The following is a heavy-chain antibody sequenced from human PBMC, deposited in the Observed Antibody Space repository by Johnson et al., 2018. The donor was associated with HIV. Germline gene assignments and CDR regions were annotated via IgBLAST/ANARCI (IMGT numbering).Heavy chain of an antibody. CDR1: GLSFSSYG. Sequence: QVQLVESGGGVVQPGKSLTLSCVVSGLSFSSYGMHWVRQAPGKGLEWVAVISYDGSNKYFADSVKGRFTISRDNSKNSLYLQMNSLRAEDTAVYYCARQLGSDAFDIWGQGTMVTVSS. D-gene: IGHD7-27*01. J-gene: IGHJ3*02. CDR2: ISYDGSNK. V-gene: IGHV3-30*03. CDR3: ARQLGSDAFDI.